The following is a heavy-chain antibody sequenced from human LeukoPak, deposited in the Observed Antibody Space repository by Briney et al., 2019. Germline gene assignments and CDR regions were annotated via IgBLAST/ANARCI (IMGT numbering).Heavy chain of an antibody. V-gene: IGHV1-18*04. Sequence: ASVKVSCKASGYTFTSYYMHWVRQAPGQGLEWMGWISAYNGNTNYAQKLQGRVTMTTDTSTSTAYMELRSLRSDDTAVYYCARAHGDYFDYWGQGTLVTVSS. CDR3: ARAHGDYFDY. CDR1: GYTFTSYY. CDR2: ISAYNGNT. D-gene: IGHD4-17*01. J-gene: IGHJ4*02.